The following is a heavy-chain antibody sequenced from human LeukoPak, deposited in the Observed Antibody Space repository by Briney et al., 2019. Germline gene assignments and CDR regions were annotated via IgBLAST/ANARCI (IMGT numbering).Heavy chain of an antibody. CDR3: GRGFRSDAFDI. Sequence: PSETLSLTCTVSGGSISSYYWSWIRQPPAKGLEWIGYIYYIGSTNYNPSLKSRVTMSVDTSKNQFSLKLSPVTASDPAVYYCGRGFRSDAFDIWGQGTMVTVSS. CDR1: GGSISSYY. J-gene: IGHJ3*02. V-gene: IGHV4-59*01. CDR2: IYYIGST. D-gene: IGHD3-16*02.